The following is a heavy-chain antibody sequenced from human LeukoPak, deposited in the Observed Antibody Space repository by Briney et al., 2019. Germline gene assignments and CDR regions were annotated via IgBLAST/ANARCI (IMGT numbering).Heavy chain of an antibody. CDR3: ARVPLQLSAMDV. Sequence: SETLSLTCTVSGGSISSYYWSWIRQPPGKGLEWIGYIYYSGSTNYNPSLKSRVTISVDTSKNQFSLKLSSVTAADTAVYYCARVPLQLSAMDVWGTGTTVTVSS. CDR2: IYYSGST. V-gene: IGHV4-59*01. CDR1: GGSISSYY. J-gene: IGHJ6*03. D-gene: IGHD5-18*01.